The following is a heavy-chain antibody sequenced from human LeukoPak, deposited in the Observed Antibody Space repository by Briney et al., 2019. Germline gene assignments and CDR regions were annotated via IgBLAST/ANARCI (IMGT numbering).Heavy chain of an antibody. CDR1: GGSFSGYY. J-gene: IGHJ4*02. Sequence: SETLSLTCAVYGGSFSGYYWSWIRQPPGKGLEWIGEINHSGSTNYNPSLKSRVTISVDTSKNQFSLKLSSVTAADMAVYYCARGYSSGLVVGWGQGTLVTVSS. V-gene: IGHV4-34*01. CDR3: ARGYSSGLVVG. D-gene: IGHD6-25*01. CDR2: INHSGST.